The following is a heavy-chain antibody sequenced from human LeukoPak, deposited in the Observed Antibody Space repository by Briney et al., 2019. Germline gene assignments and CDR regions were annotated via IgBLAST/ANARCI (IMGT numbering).Heavy chain of an antibody. CDR1: GYSFTSYW. J-gene: IGHJ4*02. CDR3: ARGWPSGSYHSPSDY. V-gene: IGHV1-8*02. D-gene: IGHD1-26*01. Sequence: GESLKISCKGSGYSFTSYWIGWVRQMPGKGLEWMGWMNPNSGNTGYAQKFQGRVTMTRNTSISTAYMELSSLRSEDTAVYYCARGWPSGSYHSPSDYWGQGTLVTVSS. CDR2: MNPNSGNT.